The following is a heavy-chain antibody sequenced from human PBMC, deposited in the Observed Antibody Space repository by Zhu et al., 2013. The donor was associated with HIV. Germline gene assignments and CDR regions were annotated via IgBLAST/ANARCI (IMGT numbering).Heavy chain of an antibody. CDR3: ARGAGSQFPDYFDY. CDR1: GYNFISYG. Sequence: QVQLVQSGAEVKKPGASVKVSCKASGYNFISYGISWVRQAPGQGLEWMGWISTYNGNTNYAQKLQGRVTMTTDTSARTLYMELRSLRSDDTAVYYCARGAGSQFPDYFDYWGQGTLVTVSS. V-gene: IGHV1-18*01. D-gene: IGHD3-10*01. J-gene: IGHJ4*02. CDR2: ISTYNGNT.